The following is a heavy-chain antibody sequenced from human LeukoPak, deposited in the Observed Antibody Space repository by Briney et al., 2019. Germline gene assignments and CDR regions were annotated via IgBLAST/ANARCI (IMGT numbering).Heavy chain of an antibody. CDR1: GGTFSSFA. CDR3: ARASLGGSSSYSGDY. Sequence: SVKVSCKASGGTFSSFAISWVRQAPGQGREWMGGIIPIFGTANYAQKFQGRVTITTDESTSTAYMELSSLRSEDTAVYYCARASLGGSSSYSGDYWGQGTLVTVSS. J-gene: IGHJ4*02. D-gene: IGHD6-13*01. V-gene: IGHV1-69*05. CDR2: IIPIFGTA.